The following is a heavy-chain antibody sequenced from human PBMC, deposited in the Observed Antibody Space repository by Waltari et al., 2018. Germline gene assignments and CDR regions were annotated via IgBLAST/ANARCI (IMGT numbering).Heavy chain of an antibody. V-gene: IGHV4-30-4*08. CDR3: ARAPPFVYFDY. J-gene: IGHJ4*02. CDR1: GGSISSGDYY. Sequence: QVQLQESGPGLVKPSQTLSLTCTVSGGSISSGDYYWSWIRQPPGKGLEWIGYIYYSGSTYYNPARKSRVTIAVDTSRNQFSLKLSSVTAADTAVYYCARAPPFVYFDYWGQGTLVTVSS. CDR2: IYYSGST.